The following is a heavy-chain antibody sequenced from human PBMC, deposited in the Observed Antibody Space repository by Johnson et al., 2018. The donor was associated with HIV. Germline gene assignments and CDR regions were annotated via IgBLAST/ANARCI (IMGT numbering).Heavy chain of an antibody. CDR2: IWYDGSNE. Sequence: QVQLVESGGGLVQPGGSLRLSCAASGFTFSSYGMHWVRQAPGKGLEWAAVIWYDGSNEHYADSVTGRFTISRDNSKNTLYLQMSSLRAEDTAVYYCAKSPGKDHGGNSGAFHIWGQGTKVTVSS. J-gene: IGHJ3*02. CDR3: AKSPGKDHGGNSGAFHI. D-gene: IGHD4-23*01. CDR1: GFTFSSYG. V-gene: IGHV3-33*06.